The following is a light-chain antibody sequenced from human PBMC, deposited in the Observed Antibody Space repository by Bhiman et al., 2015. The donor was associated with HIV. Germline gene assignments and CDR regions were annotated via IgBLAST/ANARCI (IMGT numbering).Light chain of an antibody. V-gene: IGLV3-1*01. CDR3: QVWDSSSDHVV. CDR1: KLGEKF. CDR2: QNN. J-gene: IGLJ2*01. Sequence: SYELAQPPSVSLSPGQTATITCSGDKLGEKFASWYQQKPGQSPILIIYQNNKRASGIPERISGSNSGNTATLTISRVEAGNEADYYCQVWDSSSDHVVFGGGTKLTVL.